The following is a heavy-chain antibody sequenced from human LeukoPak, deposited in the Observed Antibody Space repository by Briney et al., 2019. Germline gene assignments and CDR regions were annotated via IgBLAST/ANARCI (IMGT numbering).Heavy chain of an antibody. J-gene: IGHJ4*02. Sequence: GESLKISCKGSGYSFTTYWIAWVRQLTGKGLEWMGIIYPGDSDTRYSPSFQGQVTISADKSINTAYLQWSSLKASDTAIYYCAREKYVGRLTEYWGQGTLVTVSS. CDR3: AREKYVGRLTEY. V-gene: IGHV5-51*01. CDR2: IYPGDSDT. D-gene: IGHD2-15*01. CDR1: GYSFTTYW.